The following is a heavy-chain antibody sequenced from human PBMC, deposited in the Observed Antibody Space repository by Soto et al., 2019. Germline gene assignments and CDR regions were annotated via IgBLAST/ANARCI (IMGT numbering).Heavy chain of an antibody. CDR3: FTDLMRFGEYPRDY. D-gene: IGHD3-10*01. V-gene: IGHV3-15*07. CDR2: IKAKSDGGTA. CDR1: GFTFSNAW. Sequence: EVQLVESGGGLVEPGRSLRLSCAASGFTFSNAWMNWVRQAPGKGLEWVGRIKAKSDGGTADCAAPVKDRFLISRDDSTDMLYLHVNSLRTKDTAMYYCFTDLMRFGEYPRDYWGQGTLVTVSS. J-gene: IGHJ4*02.